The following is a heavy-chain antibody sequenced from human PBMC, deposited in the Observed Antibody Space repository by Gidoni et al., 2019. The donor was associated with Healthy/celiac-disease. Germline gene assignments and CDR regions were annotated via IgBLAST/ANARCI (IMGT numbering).Heavy chain of an antibody. V-gene: IGHV1-3*01. CDR1: GYTFTSYA. D-gene: IGHD5-12*01. CDR3: ARDRNFGWLRWGRVGSCDY. Sequence: QVQLVQSGAEVKKPVASVKVSCKASGYTFTSYAMPWVRQAPGQRLEWMGWINAGNGNTKYSQKFQGRVTITRDTSASTAYMELSSLRSEDTAVYYCARDRNFGWLRWGRVGSCDYWGQGTLVTVSS. J-gene: IGHJ4*02. CDR2: INAGNGNT.